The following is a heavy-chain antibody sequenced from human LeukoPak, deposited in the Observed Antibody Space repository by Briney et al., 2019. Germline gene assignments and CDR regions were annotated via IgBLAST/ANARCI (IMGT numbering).Heavy chain of an antibody. CDR1: GYSVSSGYY. Sequence: NPSETLSLTCTVSGYSVSSGYYWGWIRQPPGKGLEWIGSIYHSGSTYYNPSLKSRVTISVDTSKNQFSLKLSSVTAADTAVYYCARVASIAAAGTYYYYYMDVWGKGTTVTVSS. J-gene: IGHJ6*03. D-gene: IGHD6-13*01. V-gene: IGHV4-38-2*02. CDR3: ARVASIAAAGTYYYYYMDV. CDR2: IYHSGST.